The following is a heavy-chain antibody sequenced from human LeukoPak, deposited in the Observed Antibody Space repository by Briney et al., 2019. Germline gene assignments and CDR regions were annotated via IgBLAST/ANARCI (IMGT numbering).Heavy chain of an antibody. V-gene: IGHV3-30*18. CDR3: AKGGCSSTTCYLANP. D-gene: IGHD2-2*01. Sequence: PGGSLRLSCAASGLTFSSYGMHWVRQAPGKGLELVAVISYDGTIRNYADSVKGRFTISRDNSKNTLYLQMNSLTAEDTALYYCAKGGCSSTTCYLANPWGQGTLVTVSS. CDR1: GLTFSSYG. CDR2: ISYDGTIR. J-gene: IGHJ5*02.